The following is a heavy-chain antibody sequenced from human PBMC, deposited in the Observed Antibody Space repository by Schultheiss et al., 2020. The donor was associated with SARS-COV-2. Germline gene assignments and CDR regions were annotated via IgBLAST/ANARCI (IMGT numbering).Heavy chain of an antibody. CDR3: ARVGGGVRGVFPLYIDY. CDR1: GGSISSYY. V-gene: IGHV4-59*01. J-gene: IGHJ4*02. D-gene: IGHD3-10*01. Sequence: SQTLSLTCTVSGGSISSYYWSWIRQPPGKGLEWIGYIYYSGSTNYNPSLKSRVTISVDTSKNQFSLKLSSVTAADTAVYYCARVGGGVRGVFPLYIDYWGQGTLVTVSS. CDR2: IYYSGST.